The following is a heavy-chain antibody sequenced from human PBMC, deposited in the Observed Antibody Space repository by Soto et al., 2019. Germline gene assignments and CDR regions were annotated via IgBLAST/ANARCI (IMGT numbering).Heavy chain of an antibody. D-gene: IGHD3-10*01. CDR1: GFTFDDYA. V-gene: IGHV3-9*01. J-gene: IGHJ6*02. CDR3: AKEHDPPYYGSGSLVTYYYYYAMEV. CDR2: ISWNSGSI. Sequence: GGSLRLSCAASGFTFDDYAMHWVRQAPGKGLEWVSGISWNSGSIGYADSVKGRFTISRDNAKNSLYLQMNSLRAEDTALYYCAKEHDPPYYGSGSLVTYYYYYAMEVWGQGTTLTVS.